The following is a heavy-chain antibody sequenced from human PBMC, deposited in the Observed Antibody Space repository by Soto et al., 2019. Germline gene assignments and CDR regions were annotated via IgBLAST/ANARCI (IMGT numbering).Heavy chain of an antibody. V-gene: IGHV5-10-1*01. D-gene: IGHD2-15*01. Sequence: GESLKISCKGSGYSFTTYWITWVRQMPGKGLEWMGKIDPTDSYSNYSPSFQGHVTISADKSISTAYLQWSSLKASDTAMYFCARHRRYDGGDYWGQGTLVTVSS. CDR3: ARHRRYDGGDY. CDR2: IDPTDSYS. CDR1: GYSFTTYW. J-gene: IGHJ4*02.